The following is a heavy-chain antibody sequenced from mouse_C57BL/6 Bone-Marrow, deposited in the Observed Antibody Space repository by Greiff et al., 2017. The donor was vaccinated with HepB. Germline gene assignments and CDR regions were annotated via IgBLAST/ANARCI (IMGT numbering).Heavy chain of an antibody. V-gene: IGHV5-17*01. J-gene: IGHJ4*01. Sequence: DVKLVESGGGLVKPGGSLKLSCAASGFTFSDYGMHWVCQAPEKGLEWVAYISSGSSTIYYADTVKGRFTISRDNAKNTLFLQMTSLRSEDTAMYYCARSRYSNSYYYAMDYWGQGTSVTVSS. CDR3: ARSRYSNSYYYAMDY. D-gene: IGHD2-5*01. CDR1: GFTFSDYG. CDR2: ISSGSSTI.